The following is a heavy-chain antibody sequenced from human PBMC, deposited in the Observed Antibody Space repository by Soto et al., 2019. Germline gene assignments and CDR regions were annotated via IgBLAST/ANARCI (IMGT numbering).Heavy chain of an antibody. Sequence: GGSLRLSCAASGFTFSDYYMSWIRQAPGKGLEWVSYISSSGSTIYYADSVKGRFTISRDNAKNSLYLQMNSLRAEDTAVYYCARDARYYDFWSGFSWFDPWGQGTLVTVSS. CDR2: ISSSGSTI. CDR1: GFTFSDYY. J-gene: IGHJ5*02. CDR3: ARDARYYDFWSGFSWFDP. D-gene: IGHD3-3*01. V-gene: IGHV3-11*01.